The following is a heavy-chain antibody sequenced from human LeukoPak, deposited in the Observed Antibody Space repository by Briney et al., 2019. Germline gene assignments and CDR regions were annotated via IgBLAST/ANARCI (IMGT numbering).Heavy chain of an antibody. Sequence: SETLSLTCAVYGGSFSGYYWSWIRQPPGKGLEWIGEINHNGSTNYNPALKSRVTISVDTSKNQFSLKLSSVTAADTAVYYCARNRYYYYMDVWGKGTTVTVSS. D-gene: IGHD1-14*01. J-gene: IGHJ6*03. CDR2: INHNGST. CDR1: GGSFSGYY. V-gene: IGHV4-34*01. CDR3: ARNRYYYYMDV.